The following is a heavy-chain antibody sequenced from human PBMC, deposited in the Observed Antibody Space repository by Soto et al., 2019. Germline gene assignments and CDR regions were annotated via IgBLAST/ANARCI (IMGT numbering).Heavy chain of an antibody. CDR3: ARDTDIALSYGMDV. V-gene: IGHV4-30-4*01. Sequence: PSETLSLTCTVSGGSISSGDYYWSWIRQPPGKGLEWIGYIYYSGSTYYNPSLKSRVTISVDTSKNQFSLKLSSVTAADTAVYYCARDTDIALSYGMDVWGQGTTVTVSS. J-gene: IGHJ6*02. CDR1: GGSISSGDYY. CDR2: IYYSGST. D-gene: IGHD2-21*01.